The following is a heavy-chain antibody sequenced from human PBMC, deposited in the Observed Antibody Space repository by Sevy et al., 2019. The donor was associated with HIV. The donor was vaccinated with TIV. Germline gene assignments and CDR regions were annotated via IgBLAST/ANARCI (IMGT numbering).Heavy chain of an antibody. CDR2: ISYDGSNK. CDR3: AKDGTLMNYDILTGGDY. Sequence: GGSLRLSCAASGFTFSSYGMHWVRQAPGKGLEWVAVISYDGSNKYYADSVKGRFTISRDNSKNTLYLQMNSLRDEDTAVYYCAKDGTLMNYDILTGGDYWGQGTLVTVSS. CDR1: GFTFSSYG. V-gene: IGHV3-30*18. D-gene: IGHD3-9*01. J-gene: IGHJ4*02.